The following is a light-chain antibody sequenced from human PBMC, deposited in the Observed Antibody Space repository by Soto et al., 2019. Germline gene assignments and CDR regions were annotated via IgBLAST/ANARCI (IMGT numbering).Light chain of an antibody. J-gene: IGLJ1*01. Sequence: QSVLTQPASVSGSRGQSITISCTGTSSDVGGYHFVSWYQQHPGKAPKLIISEVRNRPSGVSDRFSGSRSGNTASLTISGLQPEDEADYYCTSFTLNSLYVFGTGTKVT. V-gene: IGLV2-14*01. CDR2: EVR. CDR3: TSFTLNSLYV. CDR1: SSDVGGYHF.